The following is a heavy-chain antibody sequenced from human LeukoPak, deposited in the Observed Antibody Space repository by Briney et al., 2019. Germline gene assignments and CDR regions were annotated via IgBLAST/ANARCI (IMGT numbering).Heavy chain of an antibody. CDR2: ISSDESST. D-gene: IGHD2-2*01. CDR1: GFTFSSYW. J-gene: IGHJ4*02. V-gene: IGHV3-74*01. CDR3: ARVERYCSGTSCYSQDYFDY. Sequence: GGSLRLSCAASGFTFSSYWMHWVRQAPGEGLVWVSRISSDESSTTYADSVKGRFTISRDNAKNTLYLQMNSLRAEDTAVYYCARVERYCSGTSCYSQDYFDYWGRGTLVTVSS.